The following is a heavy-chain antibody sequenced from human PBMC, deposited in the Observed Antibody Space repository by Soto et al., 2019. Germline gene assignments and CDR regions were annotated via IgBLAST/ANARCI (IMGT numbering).Heavy chain of an antibody. D-gene: IGHD6-13*01. V-gene: IGHV3-23*01. CDR2: ISGSGGSS. CDR3: AKVTKRAAAGRYEYYKYGMDV. Sequence: GALRLSCAASGFAFSTYAMTWVRQAPGKGLEWVSVISGSGGSSYYAASVKGRFTISRDNSKNTLYLQMNGLRAEDTALYYCAKVTKRAAAGRYEYYKYGMDVWGQGTTVTVSS. CDR1: GFAFSTYA. J-gene: IGHJ6*02.